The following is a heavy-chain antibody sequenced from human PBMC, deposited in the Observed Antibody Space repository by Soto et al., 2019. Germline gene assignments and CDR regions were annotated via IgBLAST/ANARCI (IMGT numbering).Heavy chain of an antibody. J-gene: IGHJ6*02. V-gene: IGHV1-2*04. D-gene: IGHD1-26*01. CDR1: GYTFTGYY. Sequence: GASVKVSCKASGYTFTGYYMHWVRQAPRQGLEWMGWINPNSGGTNYAQKFQGWVTMTRDTSISTAYMELSRLRSDDTAVYYCARDISGGREGMDVWGQGTTVTVSS. CDR3: ARDISGGREGMDV. CDR2: INPNSGGT.